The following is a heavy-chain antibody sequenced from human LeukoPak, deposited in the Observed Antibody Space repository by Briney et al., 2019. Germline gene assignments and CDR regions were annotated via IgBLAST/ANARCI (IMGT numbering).Heavy chain of an antibody. CDR1: GYTFTGYD. CDR3: AETDYYDSSGYRQRAFDI. Sequence: ASVKVSCKASGYTFTGYDMHWVRRPPGQGREWMGWINPNSGGTNYAQKFQGRVTMTRDTSISTAYMELSRLRSDDTAVYYCAETDYYDSSGYRQRAFDIWGQGTMVTVSS. V-gene: IGHV1-2*02. D-gene: IGHD3-22*01. CDR2: INPNSGGT. J-gene: IGHJ3*02.